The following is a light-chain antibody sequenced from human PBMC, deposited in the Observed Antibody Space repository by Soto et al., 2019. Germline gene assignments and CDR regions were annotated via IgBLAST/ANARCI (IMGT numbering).Light chain of an antibody. CDR2: DVS. Sequence: QSVLTQPASVSGSPGQSITISCTGTSSDIGGYNYVSWYQQHPGKAPKLVIYDVSHRPSGLSNRFSGSKSGNTASLTISGXXXXXEGDYYCSSHSSSSSVVFGGGTKVTVL. CDR3: SSHSSSSSVV. V-gene: IGLV2-14*03. J-gene: IGLJ2*01. CDR1: SSDIGGYNY.